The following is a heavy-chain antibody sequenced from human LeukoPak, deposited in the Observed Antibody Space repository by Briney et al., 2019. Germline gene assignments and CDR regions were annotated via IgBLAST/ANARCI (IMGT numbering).Heavy chain of an antibody. Sequence: GGSLRLSCAASGFTFSSYEMNWVRQAPGKGLEWVSYISSSGSTIYYADSVKGRFTISRDNAKNSLYLQMNSLRAEDTAVYYCARRYCSSTSCLFDYWGQGTLVTVSS. D-gene: IGHD2-2*01. V-gene: IGHV3-48*03. CDR1: GFTFSSYE. J-gene: IGHJ4*02. CDR3: ARRYCSSTSCLFDY. CDR2: ISSSGSTI.